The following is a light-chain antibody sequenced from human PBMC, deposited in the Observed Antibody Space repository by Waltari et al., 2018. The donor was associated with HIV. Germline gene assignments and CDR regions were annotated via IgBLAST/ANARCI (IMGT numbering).Light chain of an antibody. Sequence: QSALTQPRSVSGSTGQSVTISCTGTRSHVGGYTFFSWYHHHPGKAPTLALSDVTERPSGVPDRFAGSKSGNTSSLTISGLQAEDEADYYCCSYSGSGTLYVFGTGTEVTVL. V-gene: IGLV2-11*01. CDR2: DVT. J-gene: IGLJ1*01. CDR1: RSHVGGYTF. CDR3: CSYSGSGTLYV.